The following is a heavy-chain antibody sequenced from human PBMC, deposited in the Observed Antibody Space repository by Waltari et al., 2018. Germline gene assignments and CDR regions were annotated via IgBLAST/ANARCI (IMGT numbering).Heavy chain of an antibody. Sequence: EVQLVETGGGLIQPGGSLRPSCAASGLPVRSNYMNWGRQAPGKGLEWVSIFYSGGSTFYADSVKGRFTISRDKSKNTLYLQMNSLRAEDTAVYYCATNRPLDIWGQGTMVTVSS. CDR2: FYSGGST. J-gene: IGHJ3*02. V-gene: IGHV3-53*02. CDR1: GLPVRSNY. CDR3: ATNRPLDI.